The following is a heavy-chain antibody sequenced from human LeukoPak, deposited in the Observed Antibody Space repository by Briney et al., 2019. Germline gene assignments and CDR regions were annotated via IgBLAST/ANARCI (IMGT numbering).Heavy chain of an antibody. D-gene: IGHD6-19*01. J-gene: IGHJ4*02. CDR1: GYTFTGYY. Sequence: ASVKVSCKASGYTFTGYYMHWVRQAPGQGVEGMGWINPNSGGTNYEQKFQGTLTITSHTSISPAYMELSRLRSDDTAVYYCARVPGRTIAVAGTGYFDYWGQGTLVTVSS. CDR3: ARVPGRTIAVAGTGYFDY. V-gene: IGHV1-2*02. CDR2: INPNSGGT.